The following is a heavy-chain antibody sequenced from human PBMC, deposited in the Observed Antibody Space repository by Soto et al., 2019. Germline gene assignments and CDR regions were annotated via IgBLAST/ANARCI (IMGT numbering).Heavy chain of an antibody. CDR2: IYYSGST. J-gene: IGHJ6*02. V-gene: IGHV4-59*01. Sequence: ETLSLTCTVSGGSISSYYWSWIRQPPGKGLEWIGYIYYSGSTNYNPSLKSRVTISVDTSKNQFSLRLSSVTAADTAVYYCARFLDGMDVWGQGTTVTVSS. CDR3: ARFLDGMDV. CDR1: GGSISSYY.